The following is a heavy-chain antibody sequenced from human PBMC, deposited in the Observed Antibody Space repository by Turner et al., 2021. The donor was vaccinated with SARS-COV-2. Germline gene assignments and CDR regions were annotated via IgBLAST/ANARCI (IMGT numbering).Heavy chain of an antibody. CDR3: AKDMIRGLVFYYYGMDV. J-gene: IGHJ6*02. CDR2: ISGDGGST. D-gene: IGHD3-10*01. Sequence: EVQLVESGGGVVQPGGSLRLSCAASGFTFDDYAMHWVRQAPGKGLEWVSLISGDGGSTYYADSVKGRFTISRDNSKNSLYLQMNSLRTEDTALYYCAKDMIRGLVFYYYGMDVWGQGTTVTVSS. V-gene: IGHV3-43*02. CDR1: GFTFDDYA.